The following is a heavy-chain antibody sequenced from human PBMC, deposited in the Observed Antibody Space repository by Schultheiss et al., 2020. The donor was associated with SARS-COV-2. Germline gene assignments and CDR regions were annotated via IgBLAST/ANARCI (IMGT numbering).Heavy chain of an antibody. Sequence: SQTLSLTCAISGDSVSSNSAAWNWIRQSPSRGLEWLGRTYYRSKWYNDYAVSVKSRITINPDTSKNQFSLQLSSVTAADTAVYYCARGPKKNCSGGSCYPELDYWGQGTLVTVSS. J-gene: IGHJ4*02. CDR2: TYYRSKWYN. CDR3: ARGPKKNCSGGSCYPELDY. CDR1: GDSVSSNSAA. D-gene: IGHD2-15*01. V-gene: IGHV6-1*01.